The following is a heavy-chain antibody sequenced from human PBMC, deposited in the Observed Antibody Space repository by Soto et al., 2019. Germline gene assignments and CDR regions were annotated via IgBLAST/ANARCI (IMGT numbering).Heavy chain of an antibody. CDR3: ARAKGVVVPADFDY. D-gene: IGHD2-2*01. Sequence: SETLSLTCTVSGGSISSGGCYWSWIRQHPGKGQEWIGYIYYSGSTYYNPSLKSRVTISVDTSKNQFSLKLSSVTAADTAVYYCARAKGVVVPADFDYWGQGTLVTVSS. CDR1: GGSISSGGCY. CDR2: IYYSGST. J-gene: IGHJ4*02. V-gene: IGHV4-31*03.